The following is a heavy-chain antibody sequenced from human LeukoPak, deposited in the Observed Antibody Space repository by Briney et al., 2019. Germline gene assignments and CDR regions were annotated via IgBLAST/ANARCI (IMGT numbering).Heavy chain of an antibody. V-gene: IGHV4-39*01. D-gene: IGHD5-18*01. Sequence: PSETLSLTCTVPGGSISSSSYYWGWIRQPPGKGLEWIGSIYYSGSTYYNPSLKSRVTISVDTSKNQFSLKLSSVTAADTAVYYSARRTWIQLWYFDYWGQGTLVTVSS. J-gene: IGHJ4*02. CDR2: IYYSGST. CDR1: GGSISSSSYY. CDR3: ARRTWIQLWYFDY.